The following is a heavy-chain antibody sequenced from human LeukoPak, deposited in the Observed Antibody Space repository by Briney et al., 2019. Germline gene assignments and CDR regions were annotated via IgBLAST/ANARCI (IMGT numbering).Heavy chain of an antibody. J-gene: IGHJ4*02. Sequence: GGSLRLSCAASGFTFDDYAMHWVRQAPGKGLEWVSGINWNSGTIGYADSVRGRFTISRDNAKNSLYLQVSSLRTEDTALYYCAKDTQGMTGGFDYWGQGTLVTVSS. CDR3: AKDTQGMTGGFDY. D-gene: IGHD4-23*01. CDR1: GFTFDDYA. CDR2: INWNSGTI. V-gene: IGHV3-9*01.